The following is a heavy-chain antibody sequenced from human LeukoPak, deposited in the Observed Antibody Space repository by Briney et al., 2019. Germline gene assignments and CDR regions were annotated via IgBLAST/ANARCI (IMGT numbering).Heavy chain of an antibody. Sequence: GGSLRLPCAASGFTFSSYGMHWVRQAPGKGLEWVAFIRYDGSNKYYADSVKGRFTISRDNSKNTLYLQMNSLRAEDTAVYYCAKSGYSSSRVPDYWGQGTLVTVSS. CDR1: GFTFSSYG. J-gene: IGHJ4*02. CDR3: AKSGYSSSRVPDY. D-gene: IGHD6-13*01. V-gene: IGHV3-30*02. CDR2: IRYDGSNK.